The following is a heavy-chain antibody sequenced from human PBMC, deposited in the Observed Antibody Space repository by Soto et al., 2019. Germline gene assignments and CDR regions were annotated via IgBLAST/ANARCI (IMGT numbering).Heavy chain of an antibody. Sequence: GGSLRLSCAASGFTFSSYGMHWVRQAPGKGLEWVAVISYDGSNKYYADSVKGRFTISRDNSKNTLYLQMNSLRAEDTAVYYCATVGGYYDSSGLPHYWGQGTLVTVSS. V-gene: IGHV3-30*03. D-gene: IGHD3-22*01. CDR1: GFTFSSYG. J-gene: IGHJ4*02. CDR2: ISYDGSNK. CDR3: ATVGGYYDSSGLPHY.